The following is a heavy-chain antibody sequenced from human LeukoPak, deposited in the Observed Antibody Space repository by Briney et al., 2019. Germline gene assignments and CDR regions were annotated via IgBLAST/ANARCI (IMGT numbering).Heavy chain of an antibody. Sequence: SVKVSCKASGGTFSSYAISWVRQAPGQGLEWMGRIIPIHGIANYAQKFQGRVTITADKSTSTAYMELSSLRSEDTAVYYCARDYYGSGSYYIPGFDPWGQGTLVTVSS. J-gene: IGHJ5*02. CDR3: ARDYYGSGSYYIPGFDP. CDR1: GGTFSSYA. CDR2: IIPIHGIA. V-gene: IGHV1-69*04. D-gene: IGHD3-10*01.